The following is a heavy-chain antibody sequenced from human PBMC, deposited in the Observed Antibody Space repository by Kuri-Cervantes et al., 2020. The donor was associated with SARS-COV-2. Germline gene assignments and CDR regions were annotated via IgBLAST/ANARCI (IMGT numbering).Heavy chain of an antibody. CDR1: GLTFSSYA. CDR3: ARDASMGGFAP. J-gene: IGHJ5*02. CDR2: IPYDGSTE. D-gene: IGHD5-12*01. V-gene: IGHV3-30-3*01. Sequence: GESLKISCAVSGLTFSSYAMHWVRQAPGKGLEWVAVIPYDGSTEYYADSVKGRFTISRDNSKNTLYLQMNSLRAEDTAVYYCARDASMGGFAPWGQGTLVTVSS.